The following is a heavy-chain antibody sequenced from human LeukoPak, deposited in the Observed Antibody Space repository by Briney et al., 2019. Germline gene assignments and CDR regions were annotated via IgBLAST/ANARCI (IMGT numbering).Heavy chain of an antibody. V-gene: IGHV4-61*10. CDR2: IYYSGST. CDR3: ARAAYPYYFDY. CDR1: GGSLSSGSYY. Sequence: LETLSLTCTVSGGSLSSGSYYWRWIRQPAGTGLEWIGYIYYSGSTNYNPSLKSRVTISVDTSKNQFSLKLSSVTAADTAVYYCARAAYPYYFDYWGQGTLVTVSS. J-gene: IGHJ4*02.